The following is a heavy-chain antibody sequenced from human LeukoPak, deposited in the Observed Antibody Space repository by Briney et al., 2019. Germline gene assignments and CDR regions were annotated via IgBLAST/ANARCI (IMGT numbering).Heavy chain of an antibody. D-gene: IGHD3-3*01. CDR2: IYYSGST. Sequence: SETLSLTCTVSGGSISSSSYYWSWIRQPPGKGLEWIGYIYYSGSTNCNPSLKSRVTISVDTSKNQFSLKLSSVTAADTAVYYCARGGSNYDFWSGYQPSYNWFDPWGQGTLVTVSS. J-gene: IGHJ5*02. V-gene: IGHV4-61*01. CDR3: ARGGSNYDFWSGYQPSYNWFDP. CDR1: GGSISSSSYY.